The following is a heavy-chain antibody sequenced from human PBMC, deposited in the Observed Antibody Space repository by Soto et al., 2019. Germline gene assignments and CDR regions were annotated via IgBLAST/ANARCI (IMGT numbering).Heavy chain of an antibody. CDR3: ARDLLFYCSGGSCHGSAFDI. D-gene: IGHD2-15*01. Sequence: GGSPRLSCAASGFTFSSYSMNWVRQAPGKGLEWVSSISSSSSYIYYADSVKGRFTISRDNAKNSLYLQMNRLRAEDTAVYYCARDLLFYCSGGSCHGSAFDIWGQGTMVTVSS. CDR2: ISSSSSYI. J-gene: IGHJ3*02. V-gene: IGHV3-21*01. CDR1: GFTFSSYS.